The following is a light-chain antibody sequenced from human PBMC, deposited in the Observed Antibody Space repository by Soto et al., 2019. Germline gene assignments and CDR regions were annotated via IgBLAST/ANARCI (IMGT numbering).Light chain of an antibody. CDR1: QSVSSY. J-gene: IGKJ3*01. Sequence: EIVLTQSPATLSLSPEERATLSCRASQSVSSYLAWYQQKPGQAPRLLIYDASNRATGIPARFSGSGSGTDFTLTISSLEPEDFAVYYCQQRSLFTSGPGTKVDIK. CDR2: DAS. V-gene: IGKV3-11*01. CDR3: QQRSLFT.